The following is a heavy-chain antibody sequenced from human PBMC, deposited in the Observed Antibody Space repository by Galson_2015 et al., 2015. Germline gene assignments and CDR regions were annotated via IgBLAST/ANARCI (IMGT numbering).Heavy chain of an antibody. J-gene: IGHJ4*02. D-gene: IGHD5-18*01. Sequence: SLRLSCAASGFTFRSYGMHWVRQAPGKGLEWGALVSHDGNDKNYADSMKGRFTISRDNSKNTLYLQMDSLRVEDTAVFYCARYDAGYGFVYWGQGTLVTVSS. CDR2: VSHDGNDK. CDR1: GFTFRSYG. CDR3: ARYDAGYGFVY. V-gene: IGHV3-30*03.